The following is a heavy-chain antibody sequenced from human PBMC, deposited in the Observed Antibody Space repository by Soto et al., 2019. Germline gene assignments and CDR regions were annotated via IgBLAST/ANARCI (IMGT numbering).Heavy chain of an antibody. D-gene: IGHD2-8*01. CDR2: VDPKDGQI. CDR3: ATVVGVGRYWFDS. J-gene: IGHJ5*01. V-gene: IGHV1-24*01. CDR1: VYTLSEVS. Sequence: QVHLVQSGAEVKKPGASVKFSCKVSVYTLSEVSIHWVRQGLGKGLEWMGGVDPKDGQIIYAQSLQGRVTMTEDTTTETASMELNSLTSEDTAIYYCATVVGVGRYWFDSWGQGTHVTVSS.